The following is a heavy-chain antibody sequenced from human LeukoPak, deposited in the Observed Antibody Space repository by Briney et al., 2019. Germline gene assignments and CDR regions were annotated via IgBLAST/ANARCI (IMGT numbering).Heavy chain of an antibody. V-gene: IGHV3-64*02. D-gene: IGHD1-26*01. CDR1: GFSFRNYA. CDR2: INTDGRIT. CDR3: TRDGGSFCDFDY. Sequence: GGSLGLSCVASGFSFRNYAIPWVRQAPGMGLEYVSVINTDGRITYYADSVKGRFTISRDNSKNTVYLQMGSLRGEDMAVYYCTRDGGSFCDFDYWGQGALVTVSS. J-gene: IGHJ4*02.